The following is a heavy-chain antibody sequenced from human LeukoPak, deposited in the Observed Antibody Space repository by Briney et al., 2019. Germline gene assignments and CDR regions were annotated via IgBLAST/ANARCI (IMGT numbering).Heavy chain of an antibody. D-gene: IGHD3-22*01. V-gene: IGHV4-31*03. J-gene: IGHJ3*02. CDR2: IYYSGST. CDR1: GGSISSGGYY. CDR3: AIVEYYYDSSGYYGYASDI. Sequence: PSQTLSLTCTVSGGSISSGGYYWSWIRQHPGKGLEWIGYIYYSGSTYYNPSLKSRVTISVDTSKNQFSLKLSSVTAADTAVYYCAIVEYYYDSSGYYGYASDIWGQGTMVTVSS.